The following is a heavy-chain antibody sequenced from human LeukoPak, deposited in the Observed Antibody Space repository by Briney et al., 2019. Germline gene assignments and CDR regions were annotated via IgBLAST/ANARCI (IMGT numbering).Heavy chain of an antibody. V-gene: IGHV1-69*05. Sequence: GASVKVSCKASGGTFSSYAISWVRQAPGQGLEWMGGIIPIFGTANYAPKLQGRVTMTTDTSTSTAYMDLRSLRSDDTAVYYCAKDQYYDSKGWFDAWGQGTLVTVSS. CDR3: AKDQYYDSKGWFDA. D-gene: IGHD3-22*01. J-gene: IGHJ5*02. CDR2: IIPIFGTA. CDR1: GGTFSSYA.